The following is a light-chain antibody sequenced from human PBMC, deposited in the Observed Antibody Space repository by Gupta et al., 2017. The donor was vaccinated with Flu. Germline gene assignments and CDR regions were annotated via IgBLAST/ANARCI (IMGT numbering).Light chain of an antibody. J-gene: IGLJ2*01. CDR1: ALPKQF. Sequence: SFELTQPPAVSVAPGQPARITCSGDALPKQFAYWYQQRPGQAPLLLIYKDTERPSKIPARFSGSSSGTRATLTISAVQAEDEADYYCQSVDSGGTYGVFGGGTKLTVL. V-gene: IGLV3-25*03. CDR3: QSVDSGGTYGV. CDR2: KDT.